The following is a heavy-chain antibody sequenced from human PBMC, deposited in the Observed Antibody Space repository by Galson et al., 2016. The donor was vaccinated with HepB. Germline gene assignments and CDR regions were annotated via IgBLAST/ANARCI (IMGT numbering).Heavy chain of an antibody. CDR3: VKTQGYSTGWYGMDV. J-gene: IGHJ6*02. V-gene: IGHV3-23*01. CDR2: ISGSGDST. Sequence: SLRLSCAASGFIFGNYAMTWVRQAPGEGLEWVSVISGSGDSTYYADSVKGRFTISRDSFKSTLSLQMNSLRAEDTAVYYCVKTQGYSTGWYGMDVWGQGTTVTVSS. CDR1: GFIFGNYA. D-gene: IGHD6-19*01.